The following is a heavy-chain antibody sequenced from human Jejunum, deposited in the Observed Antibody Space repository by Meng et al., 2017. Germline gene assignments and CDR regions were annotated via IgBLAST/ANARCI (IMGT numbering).Heavy chain of an antibody. CDR1: AFSFSDYW. V-gene: IGHV3-7*01. CDR3: ARESLDYYSLDY. J-gene: IGHJ4*02. Sequence: GSLRLSCAASAFSFSDYWMTWVRQAPGKGLEWVANIKQDGSVSDYVDSVKGRFTISRDNAKNTLYLQLNSLRAEDTAVYYCARESLDYYSLDYWGQGTLVTVSS. CDR2: IKQDGSVS. D-gene: IGHD1-26*01.